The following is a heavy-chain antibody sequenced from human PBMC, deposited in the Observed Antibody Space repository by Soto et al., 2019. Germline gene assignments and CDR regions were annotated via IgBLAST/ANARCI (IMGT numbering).Heavy chain of an antibody. J-gene: IGHJ4*02. CDR1: GFTFSSYA. Sequence: EVQLLESGGGLVQPGGSLRLSCAASGFTFSSYAMSWVRQAPGKGLEWVSAISGSGVDTYYPDSVKGRVTISRDNSKNMLYLQINSLRAGDTAVYYCAKGGLLPRANRWFWGQGTLVTVSS. D-gene: IGHD2-2*01. CDR2: ISGSGVDT. CDR3: AKGGLLPRANRWF. V-gene: IGHV3-23*01.